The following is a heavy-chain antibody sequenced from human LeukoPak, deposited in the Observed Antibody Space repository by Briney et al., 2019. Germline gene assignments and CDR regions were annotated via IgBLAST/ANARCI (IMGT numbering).Heavy chain of an antibody. CDR2: IIPIFGTT. Sequence: SVKVSCRASGGTFSSYAISWVRQAPGQGLEWMGGIIPIFGTTNYAQKFQGRVTMTRDMSTSTVYMELSSLRSEDTAVYYCARFLAAAGTFDYWGQGTLVTVSS. CDR1: GGTFSSYA. J-gene: IGHJ4*02. CDR3: ARFLAAAGTFDY. V-gene: IGHV1-69*05. D-gene: IGHD6-13*01.